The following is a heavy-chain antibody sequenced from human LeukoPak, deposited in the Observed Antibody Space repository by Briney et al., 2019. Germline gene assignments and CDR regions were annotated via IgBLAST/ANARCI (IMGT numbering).Heavy chain of an antibody. CDR2: IIPIFGTA. Sequence: ASVKVSCKASGGTFSSYAISWVRQAPGQGLEWMGGIIPIFGTANYAQKFQGRVTITTDESTSTAYMELSSLRSEDTAVYYCARAGGWGYRAGGNWFDPWGQGTLVTVSS. J-gene: IGHJ5*02. CDR1: GGTFSSYA. D-gene: IGHD3-16*01. CDR3: ARAGGWGYRAGGNWFDP. V-gene: IGHV1-69*05.